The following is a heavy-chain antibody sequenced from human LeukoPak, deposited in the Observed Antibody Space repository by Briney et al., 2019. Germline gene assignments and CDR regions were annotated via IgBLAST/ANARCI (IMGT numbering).Heavy chain of an antibody. Sequence: PGGSLRLSCAASGLSFADSWMHWVRQAPGKGLVWVSRINNDGSDTRYADSVRGRFTISRDNAKNTLYLQMNSLRAEDTAVCYCARVSGLGMNEYYQHWGQGTLVTVPS. CDR2: INNDGSDT. CDR1: GLSFADSW. V-gene: IGHV3-74*01. CDR3: ARVSGLGMNEYYQH. J-gene: IGHJ1*01. D-gene: IGHD3-16*01.